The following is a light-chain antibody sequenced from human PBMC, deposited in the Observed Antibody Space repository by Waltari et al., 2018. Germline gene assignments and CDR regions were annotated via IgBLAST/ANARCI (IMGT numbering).Light chain of an antibody. Sequence: DIVMTQSPATLSVSPGESATLSCRASQSVSSNLAWYQQKPGQAPRLLIYGASTRATGIPARFSGSGSGTEFTLTISSLQSEDFAVYYCQQYNNWLITFGGGTKVEIK. J-gene: IGKJ4*01. V-gene: IGKV3-15*01. CDR3: QQYNNWLIT. CDR1: QSVSSN. CDR2: GAS.